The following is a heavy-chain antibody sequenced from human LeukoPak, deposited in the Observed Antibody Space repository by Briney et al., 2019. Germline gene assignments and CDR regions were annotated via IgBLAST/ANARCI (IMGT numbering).Heavy chain of an antibody. CDR3: ARGRYGDYYFDY. V-gene: IGHV3-30*02. CDR2: IRYDGSNK. J-gene: IGHJ4*02. CDR1: GFTFSSYG. D-gene: IGHD4-17*01. Sequence: GGSLRLSCAASGFTFSSYGMHWVRQAPGKGLEWVAFIRYDGSNKYYADSVKGRFTISRDNSKNTLYLQMNSLRAEDTAVYYCARGRYGDYYFDYWGQGTLVTVSS.